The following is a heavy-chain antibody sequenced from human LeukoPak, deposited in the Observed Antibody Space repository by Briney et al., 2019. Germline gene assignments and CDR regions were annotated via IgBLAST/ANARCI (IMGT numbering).Heavy chain of an antibody. CDR2: ISGRDDTTYYTDSPEGST. V-gene: IGHV3-23*01. CDR3: AKCMSATGVCLNFDS. D-gene: IGHD2-21*02. Sequence: GGSLRLSCAASGSTFSSYGMNWVRQTPGKGLEWVSGISGRDDTTYYTDSPEGSTYYTNSAEGRFTISRDNSKNTVYLQIDSLGVEDTAVYYCAKCMSATGVCLNFDSWGQGILVTVSS. CDR1: GSTFSSYG. J-gene: IGHJ4*02.